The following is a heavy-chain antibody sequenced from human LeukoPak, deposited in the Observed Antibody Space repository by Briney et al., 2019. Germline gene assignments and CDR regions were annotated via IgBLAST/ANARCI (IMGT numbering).Heavy chain of an antibody. CDR1: GGSFSGYY. Sequence: SETLSLTCAVYGGSFSGYYWSWIRQPPGKGLEWIGEINHSGSTNYNPSLKGRVTISVDTSKNQFSLKLSSVTAADTAVYYCARMSPGTYGDYDSWGQGTLVAVSS. CDR3: ARMSPGTYGDYDS. V-gene: IGHV4-34*01. J-gene: IGHJ5*01. CDR2: INHSGST. D-gene: IGHD4-17*01.